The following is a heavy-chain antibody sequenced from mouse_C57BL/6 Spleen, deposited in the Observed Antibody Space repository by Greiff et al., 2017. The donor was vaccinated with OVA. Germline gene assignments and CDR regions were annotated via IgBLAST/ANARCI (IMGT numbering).Heavy chain of an antibody. Sequence: VQLKQSGAELVRPGASVKLSCTASGFNIRDDYMHWVKQRPEQGLEWIGGIDPGNGDTEYAGKFKGKATLTADKSSNTAYLQLSSLTSEDTACYYSTSPYCSPFAYWGQGTLVTVSA. CDR1: GFNIRDDY. CDR3: TSPYCSPFAY. CDR2: IDPGNGDT. D-gene: IGHD2-12*01. J-gene: IGHJ3*01. V-gene: IGHV14-4*01.